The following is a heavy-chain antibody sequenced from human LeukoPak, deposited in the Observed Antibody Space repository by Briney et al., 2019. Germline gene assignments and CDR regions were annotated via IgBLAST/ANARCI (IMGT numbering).Heavy chain of an antibody. CDR2: ISSGGST. J-gene: IGHJ4*02. V-gene: IGHV3-53*01. Sequence: PGGSLRLSCVASGFTVNSNYMNWVRQGPGKGLEWVSVISSGGSTYYADSVTGRFTISRDNSKNTLYLQMNSLRVEDTAVYYCGRDLIGTAASWDCWGQGTLVTVSS. CDR3: GRDLIGTAASWDC. CDR1: GFTVNSNY. D-gene: IGHD6-25*01.